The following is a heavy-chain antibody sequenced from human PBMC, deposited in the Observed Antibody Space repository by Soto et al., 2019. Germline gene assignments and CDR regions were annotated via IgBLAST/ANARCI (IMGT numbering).Heavy chain of an antibody. CDR1: GFTSNTYT. Sequence: QVQLEEPGGGVVQPGGALGLPSEASGFTSNTYTSNWFRHPPGKGLGGLAAIWYEGTQKNYPDSVKGRFIISRDNSKKTLYLEMNSLRAEDTAVYYCARAGGTTVTGLWHFDSWGQGTLVTVSS. D-gene: IGHD4-17*01. CDR3: ARAGGTTVTGLWHFDS. J-gene: IGHJ4*02. V-gene: IGHV3-33*01. CDR2: IWYEGTQK.